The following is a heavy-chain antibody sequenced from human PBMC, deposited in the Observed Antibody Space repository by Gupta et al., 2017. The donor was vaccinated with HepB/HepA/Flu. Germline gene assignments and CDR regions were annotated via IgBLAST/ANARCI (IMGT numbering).Heavy chain of an antibody. Sequence: EVQLLETGGDLVQPGGSLRLSCAASGLNFRNYHMIWVRQFPGKGLETVASISNDGTATFYRDSVKGRVTISRDNSQNTVYLQMNSLRAEDTAKYYCARIMSIVASYWYGMDVWGQGTTVIVSS. V-gene: IGHV3-23*01. J-gene: IGHJ6*02. D-gene: IGHD5-12*01. CDR2: ISNDGTAT. CDR3: ARIMSIVASYWYGMDV. CDR1: GLNFRNYH.